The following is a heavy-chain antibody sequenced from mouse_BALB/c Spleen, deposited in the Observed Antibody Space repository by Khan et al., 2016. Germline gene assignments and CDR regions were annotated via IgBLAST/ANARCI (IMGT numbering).Heavy chain of an antibody. CDR2: ITSDGGST. J-gene: IGHJ3*01. D-gene: IGHD1-2*01. CDR3: ARGGAYGFWFAY. Sequence: EVELVEAGGGLVQPGESLKLSCESNEYEFPSHDMSWVRKTPEKRLALVAAITSDGGSTYYPDTMGRRFIISRDNTKKTLYLQMSSLRSEDTALYYCARGGAYGFWFAYWGQGTLVTVSA. V-gene: IGHV5-2*01. CDR1: EYEFPSHD.